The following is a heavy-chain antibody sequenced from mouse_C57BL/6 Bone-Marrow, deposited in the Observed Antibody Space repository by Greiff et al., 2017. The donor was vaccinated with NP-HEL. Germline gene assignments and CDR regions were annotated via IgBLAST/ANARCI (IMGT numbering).Heavy chain of an antibody. J-gene: IGHJ2*01. CDR3: ARAGPYYYGSSSL. CDR2: IYPGSGST. D-gene: IGHD1-1*01. Sequence: VQLQQPGAELVKPGASVKMSCKASGYTFTSYWITWVKQRPGQGLEWIGDIYPGSGSTNYNEKFKSKATLTVDTSSSTAYMQLSSLTSEDSAVYYWARAGPYYYGSSSLWGKGTTLTVSS. CDR1: GYTFTSYW. V-gene: IGHV1-55*01.